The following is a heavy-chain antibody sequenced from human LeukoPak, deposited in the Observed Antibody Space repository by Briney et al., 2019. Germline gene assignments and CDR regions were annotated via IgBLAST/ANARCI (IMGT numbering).Heavy chain of an antibody. CDR2: INHSGST. V-gene: IGHV4-34*01. Sequence: SETLSLTCAVYGGSFSGYYWSWIRQPPGKGLEWIGEINHSGSTNYNPSLKSRVTISVDTSKNHFSLNLRSMQASDTAVYYCARAFCVGECFVLHIFFDSWGQGTLVTVSS. D-gene: IGHD2-21*01. CDR1: GGSFSGYY. J-gene: IGHJ4*02. CDR3: ARAFCVGECFVLHIFFDS.